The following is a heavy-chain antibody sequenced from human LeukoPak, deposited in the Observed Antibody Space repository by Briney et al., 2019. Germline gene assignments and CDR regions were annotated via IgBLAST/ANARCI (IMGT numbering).Heavy chain of an antibody. D-gene: IGHD3-22*01. Sequence: GGSLRLSCAASGFTVSTNYRSWVRQAPGKGLEWVSIIYSGGSIYYADSVKGRFTISRDSFKNSLYLQMNSLRAEDTALYYCAKNSDSSGTYFDHWGQGTLVTVSS. J-gene: IGHJ4*02. CDR3: AKNSDSSGTYFDH. V-gene: IGHV3-53*01. CDR1: GFTVSTNY. CDR2: IYSGGSI.